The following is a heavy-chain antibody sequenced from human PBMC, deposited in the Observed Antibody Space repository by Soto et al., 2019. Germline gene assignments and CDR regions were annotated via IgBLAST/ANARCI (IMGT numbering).Heavy chain of an antibody. CDR3: ARAPSIVRRNSGYPNHFDY. D-gene: IGHD3-22*01. J-gene: IGHJ4*02. CDR1: GYSFPNYW. Sequence: PGESLKISCKGSGYSFPNYWIAWVRQMPGKGLEWMGIIYPSDSDTRYSPSFQGQVTISADKSISTAYLQWSSLKASDTAMYFCARAPSIVRRNSGYPNHFDYWGQGTLVTVSS. CDR2: IYPSDSDT. V-gene: IGHV5-51*01.